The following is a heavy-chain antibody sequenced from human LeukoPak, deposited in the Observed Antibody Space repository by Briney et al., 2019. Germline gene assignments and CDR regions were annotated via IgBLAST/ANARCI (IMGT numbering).Heavy chain of an antibody. CDR1: GFTFSSYW. CDR3: ARGVTIFGNDAFDI. CDR2: IKQDGSEK. J-gene: IGHJ3*02. V-gene: IGHV3-7*01. Sequence: PGGSLRLSCAASGFTFSSYWMSWVRQAPGKGLEWVANIKQDGSEKYYVDSVKGRFTIPRDNAKNSLYLQMNSLRAEDTAVYYCARGVTIFGNDAFDIWGQGTVVTVSS. D-gene: IGHD3-3*01.